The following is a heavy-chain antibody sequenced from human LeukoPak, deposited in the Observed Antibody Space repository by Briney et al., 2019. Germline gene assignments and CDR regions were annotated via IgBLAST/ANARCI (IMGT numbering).Heavy chain of an antibody. D-gene: IGHD3-3*01. CDR1: GLTFNNYW. CDR3: ARVFNPSRFLEWLHDYYYYYMDV. V-gene: IGHV3-7*01. Sequence: QAGGSLRLSCEASGLTFNNYWMSWVRQAPGKGLEWVANINENGSEKYYVDSVKGRFTISRDNAKNSLYLQMNSLRAEDTAVYYCARVFNPSRFLEWLHDYYYYYMDVWGKGTTVTVSS. CDR2: INENGSEK. J-gene: IGHJ6*03.